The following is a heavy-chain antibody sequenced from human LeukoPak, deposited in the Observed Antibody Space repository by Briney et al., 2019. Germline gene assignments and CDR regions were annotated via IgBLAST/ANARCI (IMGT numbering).Heavy chain of an antibody. CDR3: ARDQGYSGYVPFDWFDP. CDR2: ISAYNGNT. CDR1: GYTFTSYG. D-gene: IGHD5-12*01. Sequence: ASVKVSCKASGYTFTSYGISWVRQAPGQGLEWMGWISAYNGNTNYAQKLQGRDTMTTDTSTSTAYMELRSLRSDDTAVYYCARDQGYSGYVPFDWFDPWGQGTLVTVSS. V-gene: IGHV1-18*01. J-gene: IGHJ5*02.